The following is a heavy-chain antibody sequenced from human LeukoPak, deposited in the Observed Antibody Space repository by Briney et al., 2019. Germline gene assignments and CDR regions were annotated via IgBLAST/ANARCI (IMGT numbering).Heavy chain of an antibody. V-gene: IGHV1-18*01. Sequence: ASVKVSCKASGYTFTSYGISWVRQAPGQGLEWMGWISAYNGNTNYAQKLQGRVTMTTDTSTSTAYMELRSLRSDDTAVYYCARDPWPRRGGDCYSFYWGQGTLVTVSS. CDR2: ISAYNGNT. D-gene: IGHD2-21*02. CDR1: GYTFTSYG. CDR3: ARDPWPRRGGDCYSFY. J-gene: IGHJ4*02.